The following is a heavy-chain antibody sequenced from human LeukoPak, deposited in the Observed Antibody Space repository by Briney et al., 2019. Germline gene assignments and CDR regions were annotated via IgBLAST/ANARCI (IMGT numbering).Heavy chain of an antibody. CDR2: IYHSGST. J-gene: IGHJ4*02. Sequence: PSQTLSLTCAVSGGSISSGGYSWSWIRQPPGKGLEWIGYIYHSGSTNYNPSLKSRVTISVDTSKNQFSLKLSSVTAADTAVYYCARTSGSYPGEVFDYWGQGTLVTVSS. CDR1: GGSISSGGYS. V-gene: IGHV4-30-2*01. CDR3: ARTSGSYPGEVFDY. D-gene: IGHD1-26*01.